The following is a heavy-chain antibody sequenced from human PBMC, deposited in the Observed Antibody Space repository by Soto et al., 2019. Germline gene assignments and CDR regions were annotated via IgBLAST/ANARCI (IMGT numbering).Heavy chain of an antibody. J-gene: IGHJ4*02. CDR3: ATELGYCSSTSCYAANYYFDY. D-gene: IGHD2-2*01. Sequence: QVQLVQSGAEVKKPGSSVKVSCKASGGTFSSYTISWVRQAPGQGLEWMGRIIPILGIANYAQKFQGRVTITADKSTSTAYMELSSLRSEDTVVYYCATELGYCSSTSCYAANYYFDYWGQGTLVTVSS. CDR1: GGTFSSYT. CDR2: IIPILGIA. V-gene: IGHV1-69*08.